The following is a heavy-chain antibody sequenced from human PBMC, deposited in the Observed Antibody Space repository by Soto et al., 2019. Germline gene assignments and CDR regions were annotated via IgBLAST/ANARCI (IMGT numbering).Heavy chain of an antibody. CDR3: AKPPYCTNGVCYDFDY. CDR1: GFTFSSYG. J-gene: IGHJ4*02. Sequence: AWGSLRLSCAASGFTFSSYGMHWVRQAPGKGLEWVAVISYDGSNKYYADSVKGRFTISRDNSKNTLYLQMNSLRAEDTAVYYCAKPPYCTNGVCYDFDYWGQGTLVTVSS. V-gene: IGHV3-30*18. CDR2: ISYDGSNK. D-gene: IGHD2-8*01.